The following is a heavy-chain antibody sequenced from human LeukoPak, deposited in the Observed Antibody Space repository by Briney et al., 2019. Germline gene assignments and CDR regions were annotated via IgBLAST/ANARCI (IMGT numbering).Heavy chain of an antibody. CDR1: GYSFTSYW. D-gene: IGHD3-10*01. J-gene: IGHJ1*01. CDR3: ASHAYYYGSGSSPRAEYFQH. CDR2: IYPGDSDT. Sequence: GESLKISCKGSGYSFTSYWIGWVRQMPGKGLEWMGIIYPGDSDTRYSPSFQGQVTISADKSISTVYLQWSSLKASDTAMYYCASHAYYYGSGSSPRAEYFQHWGQGTLVTVSS. V-gene: IGHV5-51*01.